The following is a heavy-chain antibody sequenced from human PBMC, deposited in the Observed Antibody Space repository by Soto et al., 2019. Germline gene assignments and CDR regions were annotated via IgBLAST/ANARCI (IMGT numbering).Heavy chain of an antibody. CDR2: IVVGSGNT. CDR3: AAGYSSGWYGYFQH. D-gene: IGHD6-19*01. J-gene: IGHJ1*01. V-gene: IGHV1-58*01. CDR1: GFTFTSSA. Sequence: GASVKVSCKASGFTFTSSAVQWVRQARGQRLEWMGWIVVGSGNTNYAQKFQERVTITRDMSTSTAYMELSSLRSEDTAVYYCAAGYSSGWYGYFQHWGQGTLVTVSS.